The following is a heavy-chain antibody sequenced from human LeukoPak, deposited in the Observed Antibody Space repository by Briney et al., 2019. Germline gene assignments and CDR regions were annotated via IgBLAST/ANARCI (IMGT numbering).Heavy chain of an antibody. D-gene: IGHD5-18*01. CDR3: ARIRSYGYPYYYYYYMDV. CDR1: GGSFSGYY. CDR2: INHSGST. Sequence: PSETLSLTCAVYGGSFSGYYWSWIRQPPGKGLEWIGEINHSGSTNYNPSLKSRVTISVDTSKNQFSLKLSSVTAADTAVYYCARIRSYGYPYYYYYYMDVWGKGTTVTVSS. V-gene: IGHV4-34*01. J-gene: IGHJ6*03.